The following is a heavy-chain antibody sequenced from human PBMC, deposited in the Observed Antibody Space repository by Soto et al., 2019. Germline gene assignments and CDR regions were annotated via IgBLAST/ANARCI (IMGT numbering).Heavy chain of an antibody. CDR3: ARAEIYLGEFGSMDV. CDR1: GFTFSSYG. CDR2: IWYDGSNK. Sequence: GGSLRLSCAASGFTFSSYGMHWVRQAPGKGLEWVAVIWYDGSNKYYADSVKGRFTISRDNSKNTLYLQMNSLRAEDTAVYYCARAEIYLGEFGSMDVWGQGTTVTVSS. V-gene: IGHV3-33*01. D-gene: IGHD3-10*01. J-gene: IGHJ6*02.